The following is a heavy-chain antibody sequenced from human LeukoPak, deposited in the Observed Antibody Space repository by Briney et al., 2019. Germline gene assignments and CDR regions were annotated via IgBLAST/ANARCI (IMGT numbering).Heavy chain of an antibody. CDR3: AIPPLSGTGSSRPLAEMDV. J-gene: IGHJ6*02. Sequence: GGSLRLSCAASGFRFSSYSMNWVRQAPGKGLEWVSYISHTGSTMSYADSVKGRFTISRDNARNSLHLQMNSLRAEDTAVYYCAIPPLSGTGSSRPLAEMDVWGQGTTVTVSS. V-gene: IGHV3-48*04. CDR1: GFRFSSYS. D-gene: IGHD3-10*01. CDR2: ISHTGSTM.